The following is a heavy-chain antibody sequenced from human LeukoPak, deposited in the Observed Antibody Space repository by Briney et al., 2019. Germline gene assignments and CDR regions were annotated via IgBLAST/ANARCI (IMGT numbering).Heavy chain of an antibody. CDR3: VRGGRRTLVVVATKGGVDY. Sequence: PGGSLRLSCAASGFIASGFPSSSYSMSWVRQAQGKGLEWVSTIYYADDYTYYADSVKGRFTISRDNSKNTLFLQMNSLRAEDTAVYYCVRGGRRTLVVVATKGGVDYWGQGTLVTVSS. J-gene: IGHJ4*02. CDR1: GFPSSSYS. V-gene: IGHV3-23*05. D-gene: IGHD2-15*01. CDR2: IYYADDYT.